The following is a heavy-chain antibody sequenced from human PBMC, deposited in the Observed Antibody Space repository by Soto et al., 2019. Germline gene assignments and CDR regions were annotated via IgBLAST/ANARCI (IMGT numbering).Heavy chain of an antibody. CDR2: IWYDGSNK. CDR1: GFTFSSYG. CDR3: ARDKGTKGFDY. Sequence: GESLKISCAASGFTFSSYGMHWVRQAPGKGLEWVAVIWYDGSNKYYADSVKGRFTISRDNSKNTLYLQMNSLRAEDTAVYYCARDKGTKGFDYWGQGTLVTVSS. V-gene: IGHV3-33*01. D-gene: IGHD2-2*01. J-gene: IGHJ4*02.